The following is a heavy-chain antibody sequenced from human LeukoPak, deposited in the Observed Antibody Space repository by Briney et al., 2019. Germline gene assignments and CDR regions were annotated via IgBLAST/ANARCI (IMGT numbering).Heavy chain of an antibody. CDR3: AREGLGYSYGPNWFDP. CDR2: IYTSGST. J-gene: IGHJ5*02. V-gene: IGHV4-61*02. CDR1: GGSISSGSYY. D-gene: IGHD5-18*01. Sequence: PSETLSLTCTVSGGSISSGSYYWSWIRQPAGKGLEWIGRIYTSGSTNYNPSLKSRVTISVDTSKNQFSLKLSSVTAADTAVYYCAREGLGYSYGPNWFDPWGQGTLVTVSS.